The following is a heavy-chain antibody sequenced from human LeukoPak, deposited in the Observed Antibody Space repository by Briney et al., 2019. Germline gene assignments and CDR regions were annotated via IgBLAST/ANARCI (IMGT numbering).Heavy chain of an antibody. V-gene: IGHV3-48*03. CDR2: ISSSGSTI. CDR3: ARLIAAAALDY. J-gene: IGHJ4*02. CDR1: GFTFSSYE. D-gene: IGHD6-13*01. Sequence: GGSLRLSCAASGFTFSSYEMNWVRQAPGKGLEWVSYISSSGSTIYYADSVKGRFTISRDNAKNSLYLQMNSLRAEDTAVYYCARLIAAAALDYWGQGTLVTVSS.